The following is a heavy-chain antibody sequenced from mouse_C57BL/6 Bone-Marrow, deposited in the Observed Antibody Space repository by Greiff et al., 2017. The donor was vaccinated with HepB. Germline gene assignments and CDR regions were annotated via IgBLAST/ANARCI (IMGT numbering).Heavy chain of an antibody. D-gene: IGHD1-1*01. CDR3: ARWAGRTTVVDAMDY. CDR1: GYTFTDYY. J-gene: IGHJ4*01. Sequence: VQLQQSGPVLVKPGASVKMSCKASGYTFTDYYMNWVKQSHGKSLEWIGVINPYNGGTSYNQKFKGKATLTVDKSSSTAYMELNSLTSEDSAVYYCARWAGRTTVVDAMDYWGQGTSVTVSS. V-gene: IGHV1-19*01. CDR2: INPYNGGT.